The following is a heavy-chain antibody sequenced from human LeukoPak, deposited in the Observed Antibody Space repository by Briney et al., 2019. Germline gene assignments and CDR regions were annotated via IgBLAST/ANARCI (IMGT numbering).Heavy chain of an antibody. D-gene: IGHD4-23*01. CDR1: GGSISSYY. Sequence: SETLSLTCTVSGGSISSYYWSWIRQPPGKGLEWIGKIYYSGNTNYNPSLKSRVTMSVDTSKNQFSLKLTSVTAADTAVYFCARGSGGRSDYWGQGTLVTVSS. J-gene: IGHJ4*02. V-gene: IGHV4-59*01. CDR3: ARGSGGRSDY. CDR2: IYYSGNT.